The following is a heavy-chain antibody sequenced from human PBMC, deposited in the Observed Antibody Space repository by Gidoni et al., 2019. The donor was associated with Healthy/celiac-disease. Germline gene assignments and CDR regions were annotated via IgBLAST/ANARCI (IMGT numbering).Heavy chain of an antibody. CDR1: GFTFSSYA. Sequence: EVQLLESGGGLVPPGGSLTLPCAASGFTFSSYARSWVRQAPGKGREWVSAISGSGGSTYYADSVTGRFTISRDNSKNTLSLQMNSRRAEDTAVYYSAKLTAVAEGWFDPWGQGTLVTVSS. CDR2: ISGSGGST. D-gene: IGHD6-19*01. J-gene: IGHJ5*02. V-gene: IGHV3-23*01. CDR3: AKLTAVAEGWFDP.